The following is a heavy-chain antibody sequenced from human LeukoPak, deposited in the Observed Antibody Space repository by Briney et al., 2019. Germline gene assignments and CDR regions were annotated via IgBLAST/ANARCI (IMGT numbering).Heavy chain of an antibody. CDR3: ARHDSYIPY. CDR2: ISDVEKIP. J-gene: IGHJ4*02. D-gene: IGHD3-10*01. V-gene: IGHV3-23*01. Sequence: GSLRLSCAASGFTFTNYAMSWVRQAPGKGLEWVSGISDVEKIPYYSDSVKGRFTISRDNSKKTVYLQMNHLRAEDTAVYFCARHDSYIPYWGQGIPVTVSS. CDR1: GFTFTNYA.